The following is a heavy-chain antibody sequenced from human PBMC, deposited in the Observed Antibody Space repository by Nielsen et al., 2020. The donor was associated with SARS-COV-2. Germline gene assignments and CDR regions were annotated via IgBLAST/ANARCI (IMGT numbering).Heavy chain of an antibody. CDR1: GYTFSSDG. J-gene: IGHJ4*02. CDR3: ARDVSITIFEMVRSHFDY. V-gene: IGHV1-18*01. CDR2: ISGYNGNT. D-gene: IGHD3-3*01. Sequence: ASVKVSCKAAGYTFSSDGISWVRQAPGQGLEWMGWISGYNGNTNFPHKLQGRVTLTTDTSTNTAYMELRSLRSDDTAVYSCARDVSITIFEMVRSHFDYWGQGTLVTVSS.